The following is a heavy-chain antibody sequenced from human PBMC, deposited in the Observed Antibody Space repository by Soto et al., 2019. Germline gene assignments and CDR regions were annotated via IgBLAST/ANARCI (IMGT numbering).Heavy chain of an antibody. V-gene: IGHV4-61*01. CDR2: IYDYGST. D-gene: IGHD2-15*01. J-gene: IGHJ4*02. CDR3: ARDEGGNSDY. Sequence: QVQLQESGPGLVKPSETLSLTCAVFGASISSYSHYWSWIRQPPGKGLEWIGYIYDYGSTNYNPSLKSRVTISLDTSKNQFSLKLRSVTAADTAVYYCARDEGGNSDYWGQGTLVRVSS. CDR1: GASISSYSHY.